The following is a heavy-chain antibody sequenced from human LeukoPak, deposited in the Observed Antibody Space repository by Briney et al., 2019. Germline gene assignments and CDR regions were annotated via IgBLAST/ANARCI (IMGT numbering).Heavy chain of an antibody. J-gene: IGHJ4*02. CDR2: ILTSGSI. V-gene: IGHV4-4*07. CDR1: GGPISGYY. D-gene: IGHD3-22*01. CDR3: ASGGPYDNSGYYYFDY. Sequence: SETLSLTCTVSGGPISGYYWSWIRQPAGKGLEWIGRILTSGSINYNPSLKSRVTMSVDTSKSQFSLKLTSVTAADTAVYYCASGGPYDNSGYYYFDYWGQGTLVTVSS.